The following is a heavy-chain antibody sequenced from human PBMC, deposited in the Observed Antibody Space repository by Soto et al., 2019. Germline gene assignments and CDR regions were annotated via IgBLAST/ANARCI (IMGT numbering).Heavy chain of an antibody. Sequence: QVQLQESGPGLVKPSQTLFLTCTVSGGSISTGGYYWSWIRQHPGRGLEWIGYIYHSGMTLSNPSLQSRVAISIDTSKNKFSLKLSSVTAADTAVYYCATVRWELHDAFAIWGQGTMVSVSS. D-gene: IGHD1-26*01. V-gene: IGHV4-31*03. J-gene: IGHJ3*02. CDR1: GGSISTGGYY. CDR2: IYHSGMT. CDR3: ATVRWELHDAFAI.